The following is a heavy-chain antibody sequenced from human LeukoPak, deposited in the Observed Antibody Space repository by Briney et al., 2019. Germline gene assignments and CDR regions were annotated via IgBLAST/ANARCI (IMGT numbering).Heavy chain of an antibody. J-gene: IGHJ4*02. CDR1: GFTSSNYW. CDR3: ARLYCGGDCYSGRFDY. Sequence: GGSLRLSCAASGFTSSNYWMHWVRQAPAKGLVWVSRINRDGSSTNYADSVRGRLTISRDNAKNTLYLQMNSLRAEDTAVYYCARLYCGGDCYSGRFDYWGQGTLVTVSS. CDR2: INRDGSST. D-gene: IGHD2-21*02. V-gene: IGHV3-74*01.